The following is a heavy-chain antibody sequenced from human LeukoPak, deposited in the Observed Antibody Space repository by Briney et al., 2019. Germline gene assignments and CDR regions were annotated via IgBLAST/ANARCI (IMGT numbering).Heavy chain of an antibody. D-gene: IGHD1-1*01. J-gene: IGHJ6*02. Sequence: PGGSLRLSCAAAGFTFSSYAMHWVRQAPGKGLEWVAVISYDGSNKYYADSVKGRVTISRDNSKNTLYLQMNSLRAEDTAVYYCARDPQGSGTTGHYYYYGMDVWGQGTTVTVSS. CDR1: GFTFSSYA. V-gene: IGHV3-30*04. CDR3: ARDPQGSGTTGHYYYYGMDV. CDR2: ISYDGSNK.